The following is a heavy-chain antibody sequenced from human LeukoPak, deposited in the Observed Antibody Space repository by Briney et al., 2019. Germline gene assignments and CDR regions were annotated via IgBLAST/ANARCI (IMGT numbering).Heavy chain of an antibody. Sequence: SVRVSCKASGYTFTGYYMHWVRQAPGQGLEWMGRIIPILGIANYAQKFQGRVTITADKSTSTAYMELSSLRSEDTAVYYCARGDYYDSSGYYGHAFDIWGQGTMVTVSS. CDR3: ARGDYYDSSGYYGHAFDI. CDR1: GYTFTGYY. J-gene: IGHJ3*02. CDR2: IIPILGIA. V-gene: IGHV1-69*04. D-gene: IGHD3-22*01.